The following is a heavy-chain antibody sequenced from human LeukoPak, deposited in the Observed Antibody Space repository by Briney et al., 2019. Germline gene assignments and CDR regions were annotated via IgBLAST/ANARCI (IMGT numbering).Heavy chain of an antibody. V-gene: IGHV5-51*01. CDR3: ARIVVVPAATIEDYYYGMDV. Sequence: GESLKISCKGSGYSFTSYWIGWVRQMPGKGLEWMGIIYPGDSDTRYSPSFQGQVTISADKSISTAYLQWSSLKASDTAMYYCARIVVVPAATIEDYYYGMDVWGQGTTVTVSS. CDR2: IYPGDSDT. J-gene: IGHJ6*02. D-gene: IGHD2-2*01. CDR1: GYSFTSYW.